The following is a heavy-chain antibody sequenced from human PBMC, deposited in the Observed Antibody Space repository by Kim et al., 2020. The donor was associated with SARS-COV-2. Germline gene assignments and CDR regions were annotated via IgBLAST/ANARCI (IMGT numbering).Heavy chain of an antibody. Sequence: GGSLRLSCAASGFTFSSYGMHWVRQAPGKGLEWVAVIWYDGSNKYYADSVKGRFTISRDNSKNTLYLQMNSLRAEDTAVYYCARDGIAVAGTEFLGYWGQGTLVTVSS. CDR3: ARDGIAVAGTEFLGY. D-gene: IGHD6-19*01. CDR1: GFTFSSYG. CDR2: IWYDGSNK. J-gene: IGHJ4*02. V-gene: IGHV3-33*01.